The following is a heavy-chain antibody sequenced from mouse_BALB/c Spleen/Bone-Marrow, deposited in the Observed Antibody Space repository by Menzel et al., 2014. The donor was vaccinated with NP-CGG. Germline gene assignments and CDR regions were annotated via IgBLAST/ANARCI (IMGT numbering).Heavy chain of an antibody. CDR2: IYPGDGDT. J-gene: IGHJ2*01. Sequence: QVQLQQSGAELVRPGSSVKISCKASGYAFSSYWMNWVKQRPGQGLEWIGQIYPGDGDTNYNGKFKGKATLTADKSSSTAYMQLSSLTSEDSAVYFCARRGYYYGSSYVDYWGQGTTLTVSS. CDR3: ARRGYYYGSSYVDY. D-gene: IGHD1-1*01. CDR1: GYAFSSYW. V-gene: IGHV1-80*01.